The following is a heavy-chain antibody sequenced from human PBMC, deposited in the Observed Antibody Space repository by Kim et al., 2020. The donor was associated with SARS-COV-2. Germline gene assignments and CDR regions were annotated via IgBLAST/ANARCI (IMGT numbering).Heavy chain of an antibody. V-gene: IGHV4-31*03. Sequence: SETLSLTCTVSGGSISSGGYYWSWIRQHPGKGLEWIGYIYYSGSTYYNPSLKSRVTISVDTSKNQFSLKLSSVTAADTAVYYCAGARITMIVVDAFDIWGQGKMVTVSS. CDR1: GGSISSGGYY. D-gene: IGHD3-22*01. J-gene: IGHJ3*02. CDR3: AGARITMIVVDAFDI. CDR2: IYYSGST.